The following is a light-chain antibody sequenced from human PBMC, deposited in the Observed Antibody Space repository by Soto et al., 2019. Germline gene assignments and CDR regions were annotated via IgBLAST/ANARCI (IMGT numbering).Light chain of an antibody. Sequence: EIVLTQSPGTLSLSPGERATLSCRASQSVSSSYLVWYQQKPGQALRLLIYGASSRATGIPDRFSGSGSGTDFALTISRLEPEDFAVYYFQHYSGSPSTFGQGTKLEIK. CDR3: QHYSGSPST. V-gene: IGKV3-20*01. CDR1: QSVSSSY. CDR2: GAS. J-gene: IGKJ2*01.